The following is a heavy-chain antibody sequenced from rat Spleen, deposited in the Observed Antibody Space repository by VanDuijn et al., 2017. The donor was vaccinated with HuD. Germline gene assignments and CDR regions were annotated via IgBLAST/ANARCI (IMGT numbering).Heavy chain of an antibody. V-gene: IGHV5-31*01. CDR1: GFTFNNYW. J-gene: IGHJ3*01. D-gene: IGHD1-1*01. CDR2: ITNARGTT. CDR3: ARVGRSRLQGFAN. Sequence: EVQLVESGGGLVQPGRSLKLSCVASGFTFNNYWMTWIRQAPGKGLEWVASITNARGTTYYPDSVKGRFTISRDNTKSILYLQMDSLRSEDSATYYCARVGRSRLQGFANWGQGTLVTVSS.